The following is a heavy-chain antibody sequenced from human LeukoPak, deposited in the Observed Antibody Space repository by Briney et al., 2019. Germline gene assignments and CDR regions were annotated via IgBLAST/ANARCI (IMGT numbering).Heavy chain of an antibody. Sequence: PSETLSLTCTVSGGSISSYYWSWIRQPPGKGLEWIGYIHYSGSTNYNPSLKSRLTISIDTSKNQFSLKLSSVTAADTAVYYCARTRDYYSPAFDIWGQGTVVTVSS. D-gene: IGHD3-3*01. CDR3: ARTRDYYSPAFDI. J-gene: IGHJ3*02. V-gene: IGHV4-59*12. CDR1: GGSISSYY. CDR2: IHYSGST.